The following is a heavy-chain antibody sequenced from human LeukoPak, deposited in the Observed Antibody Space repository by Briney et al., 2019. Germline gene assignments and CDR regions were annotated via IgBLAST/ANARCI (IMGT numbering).Heavy chain of an antibody. CDR2: INPSGGFT. V-gene: IGHV1-46*01. J-gene: IGHJ4*02. CDR3: AVEPNSWYSR. D-gene: IGHD6-13*01. Sequence: ASVKVSCKASGYTFTSYYMHWVRQAPGQGLEWMGIINPSGGFTSYAQKFQARVTMTRDTSTSTVYMELSSLRSEDTAVYYCAVEPNSWYSRWGQGTLVAVSS. CDR1: GYTFTSYY.